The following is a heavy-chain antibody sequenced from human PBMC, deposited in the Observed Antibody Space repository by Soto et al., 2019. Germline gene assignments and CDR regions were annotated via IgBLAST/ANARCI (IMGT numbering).Heavy chain of an antibody. D-gene: IGHD3-9*01. CDR3: ARESYDSVTGPPWGWYFEL. J-gene: IGHJ2*01. V-gene: IGHV4-34*01. CDR2: INDRGSI. Sequence: QVQLQQWGAGPLRPLETLSLTCGVSGGSFSGYYWAWIRQSPGKGLEWVGEINDRGSINYNQSLKSRVSISVDTLKNHYSLNMRSVTAADTAVYYCARESYDSVTGPPWGWYFELWGRGTVVTVSS. CDR1: GGSFSGYY.